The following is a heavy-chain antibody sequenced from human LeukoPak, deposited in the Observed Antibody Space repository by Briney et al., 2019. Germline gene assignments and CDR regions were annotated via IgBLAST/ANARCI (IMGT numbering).Heavy chain of an antibody. J-gene: IGHJ3*02. V-gene: IGHV4-59*08. D-gene: IGHD3-22*01. Sequence: SETLSLTCTVSGGSISDYYRGWIRQPPGKGLEWIGYIYYSGSTNYNPSLKSRVTISVDTSKNQFSLKLSSVTAADTAVYYCASSHYYDSSGRAFDIWGQGTMVTVSS. CDR1: GGSISDYY. CDR3: ASSHYYDSSGRAFDI. CDR2: IYYSGST.